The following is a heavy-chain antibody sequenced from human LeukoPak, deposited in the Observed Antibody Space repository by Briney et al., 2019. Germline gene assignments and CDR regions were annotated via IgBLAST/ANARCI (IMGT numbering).Heavy chain of an antibody. CDR1: GGSISSYY. Sequence: PSETLSLTCTVSGGSISSYYWSWIRQPPGKGLEWIGYIYTSGSTNYNPSLKSRVTISVDTSKNQFSLKLSSVTAADTAVYYCTTRTGSSILWWAFDYWGQGTLVTVSS. J-gene: IGHJ4*02. CDR3: TTRTGSSILWWAFDY. V-gene: IGHV4-4*09. CDR2: IYTSGST. D-gene: IGHD2-21*01.